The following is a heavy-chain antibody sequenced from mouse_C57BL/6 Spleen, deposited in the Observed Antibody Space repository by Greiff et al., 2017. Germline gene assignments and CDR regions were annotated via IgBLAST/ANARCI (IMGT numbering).Heavy chain of an antibody. CDR3: ARTRGDYGDAMDY. J-gene: IGHJ4*01. CDR2: ISSGSSTI. V-gene: IGHV5-17*01. CDR1: GFTFSDYG. D-gene: IGHD2-4*01. Sequence: DVQLQESGGGLVKPGGSLKLSCAASGFTFSDYGMHWVRQAPEKGLEWVAYISSGSSTIYYADTVKGRFTISRDNAKNTLFLQMTSLRSEDTAMYYCARTRGDYGDAMDYWGQGTSVTVSS.